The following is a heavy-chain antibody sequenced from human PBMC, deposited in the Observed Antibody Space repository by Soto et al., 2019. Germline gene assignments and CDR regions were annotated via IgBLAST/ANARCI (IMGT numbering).Heavy chain of an antibody. Sequence: ETLSLTCTVSGGSISSSSYYWGWIRQPPGKGLEWIGSIYYSGSTYYNPSLKSRVTISVDTSKNQFSLKLSSVTAADTAVYYCARQDYYGSGSYFNWFDPWGQGTLVTVSS. CDR3: ARQDYYGSGSYFNWFDP. CDR1: GGSISSSSYY. V-gene: IGHV4-39*01. D-gene: IGHD3-10*01. CDR2: IYYSGST. J-gene: IGHJ5*02.